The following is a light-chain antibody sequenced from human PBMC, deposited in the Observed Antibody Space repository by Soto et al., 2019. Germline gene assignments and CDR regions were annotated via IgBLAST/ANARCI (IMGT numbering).Light chain of an antibody. Sequence: QSVLTQPASVSGSPGQSITISCTGTSSDVGGYNYVSWYQQHPGKAPKLIIYDVSHRPSGVSNRFSGSKSGNTASLTISGLQAEDEADFYCSSYTSSSTLVFGTGTKVTVL. CDR1: SSDVGGYNY. CDR3: SSYTSSSTLV. V-gene: IGLV2-14*03. J-gene: IGLJ1*01. CDR2: DVS.